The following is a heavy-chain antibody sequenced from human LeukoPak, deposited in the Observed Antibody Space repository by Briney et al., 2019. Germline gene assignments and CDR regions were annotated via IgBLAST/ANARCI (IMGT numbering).Heavy chain of an antibody. D-gene: IGHD3-22*01. CDR3: AKDPGYYYDSSGFPWFDY. Sequence: PGGSLRLSCAASGFTFSSYAMGWAGQAPGKGLEWVSAISGSGGSTYYADSVKGRFTISRDNSKNTLYLQMNSLRAEDTAVYYCAKDPGYYYDSSGFPWFDYWGQGTLVTVSS. V-gene: IGHV3-23*01. J-gene: IGHJ4*02. CDR1: GFTFSSYA. CDR2: ISGSGGST.